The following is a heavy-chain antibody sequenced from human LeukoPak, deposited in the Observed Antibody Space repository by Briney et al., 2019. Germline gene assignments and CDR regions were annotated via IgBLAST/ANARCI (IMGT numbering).Heavy chain of an antibody. CDR1: GFTFSYHT. V-gene: IGHV3-15*01. CDR2: IKSKTDGGTT. D-gene: IGHD3-22*01. CDR3: TIDSSGNDY. Sequence: GGSLRLSCAASGFTFSYHTMYWVRQAPGKGLEWVGRIKSKTDGGTTDYAAPVKGRFTISRDDSKNMLYLQMNSLKTEDTAVYYCTIDSSGNDYWGQGTLVTVSS. J-gene: IGHJ4*02.